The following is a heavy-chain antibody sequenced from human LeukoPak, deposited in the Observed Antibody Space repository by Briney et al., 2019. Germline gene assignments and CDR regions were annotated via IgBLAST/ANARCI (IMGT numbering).Heavy chain of an antibody. D-gene: IGHD5-18*01. CDR3: ARGSVDTDAFDI. V-gene: IGHV3-48*04. CDR1: GFTFSTYT. Sequence: GGSLRLSCAASGFTFSTYTMNWVRQAPGKGLEWVSCISSTSTTIDYADSVKGRFTISRDNAKNSLYLQMNSLRAEDTAVYYCARGSVDTDAFDIWGQGTMVTVSS. J-gene: IGHJ3*02. CDR2: ISSTSTTI.